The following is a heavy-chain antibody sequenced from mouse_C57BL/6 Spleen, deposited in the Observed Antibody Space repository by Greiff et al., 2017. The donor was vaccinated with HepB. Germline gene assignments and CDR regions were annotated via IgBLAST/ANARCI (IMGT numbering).Heavy chain of an antibody. V-gene: IGHV1-69*01. Sequence: VQLQQPGAELVMPGASVKLSCKASGYTFTSYWMHWVKQRPGQGLEWIGEIDPSDSYTNYNQKFKGKSTLTVDKSSSTAYMQLSSLTSEDSAVYYCARSDYGSSYRWFAYWGQGTLVTVSA. CDR3: ARSDYGSSYRWFAY. CDR1: GYTFTSYW. CDR2: IDPSDSYT. J-gene: IGHJ3*01. D-gene: IGHD1-1*01.